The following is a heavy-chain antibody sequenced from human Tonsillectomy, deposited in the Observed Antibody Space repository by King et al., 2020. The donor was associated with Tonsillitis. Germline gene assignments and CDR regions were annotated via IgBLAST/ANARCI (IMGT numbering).Heavy chain of an antibody. CDR2: ISATSRTI. CDR3: AREVGARPMLDS. Sequence: VQLVESGGTLVQPGGSLRLSCAASGFTFSSYTMNWVRQAPGKGLEWVSYISATSRTIYYADSVRGRFTISRDNAKNSLYLQMNTLRAEDTGVYYCAREVGARPMLDSGGQGTLVPVPS. D-gene: IGHD3-16*01. J-gene: IGHJ5*01. CDR1: GFTFSSYT. V-gene: IGHV3-48*01.